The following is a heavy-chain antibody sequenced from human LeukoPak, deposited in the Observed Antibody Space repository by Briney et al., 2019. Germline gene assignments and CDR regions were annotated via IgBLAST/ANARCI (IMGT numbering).Heavy chain of an antibody. V-gene: IGHV3-64*01. CDR1: GFTLSDYS. CDR2: ISRSGDST. J-gene: IGHJ6*04. D-gene: IGHD3-10*02. Sequence: SGGSLRLSCAASGFTLSDYSMHWIRQAPGKGLEYVSAISRSGDSTYYANSVKGRFTISRDISKNTLYLQMNSLRAEDTAVYYCAELGITMIGGVWGKGTTVTISS. CDR3: AELGITMIGGV.